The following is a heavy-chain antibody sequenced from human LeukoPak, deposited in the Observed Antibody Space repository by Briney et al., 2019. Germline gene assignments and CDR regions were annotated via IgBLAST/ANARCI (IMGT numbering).Heavy chain of an antibody. J-gene: IGHJ6*02. V-gene: IGHV3-30*18. Sequence: PGGSRRLSCAASGFTFSSYGMHWVRQAPGKGLEWVAVISYDGSNKYYADSVKGRFTISRDNSKNTLYLQMNSLRAEDTAVYYCAKDHQWLVLHYYYGMDVWGQGTTVTVSS. D-gene: IGHD6-19*01. CDR3: AKDHQWLVLHYYYGMDV. CDR2: ISYDGSNK. CDR1: GFTFSSYG.